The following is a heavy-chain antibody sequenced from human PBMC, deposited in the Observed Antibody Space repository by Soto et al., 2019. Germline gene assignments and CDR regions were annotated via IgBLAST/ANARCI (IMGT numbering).Heavy chain of an antibody. V-gene: IGHV3-30*18. CDR3: AKGVYYDSSGYLDY. J-gene: IGHJ4*02. D-gene: IGHD3-22*01. Sequence: VGSLRLSCAASGFTFSSYGMHWVRQAPGKGLEWVAVISYDGSNKYYADSVKGRFTISRDNSKNTLYPQLNSLRAEDTAVYYCAKGVYYDSSGYLDYWGQGTLVTVSS. CDR1: GFTFSSYG. CDR2: ISYDGSNK.